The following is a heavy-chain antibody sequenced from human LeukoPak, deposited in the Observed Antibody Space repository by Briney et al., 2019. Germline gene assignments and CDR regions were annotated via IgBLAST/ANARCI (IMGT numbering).Heavy chain of an antibody. V-gene: IGHV4-59*08. CDR3: ARHASTTVTTGKFDC. D-gene: IGHD4-11*01. Sequence: SETLSLTCTVSGGSISSYYWSWIRQPPGKGLEWIGYIYYSGSTNYNPSLKGRVTISVDTSKNQFSLRLSSVTAADTAVYYCARHASTTVTTGKFDCWGQGTLVTVSS. J-gene: IGHJ4*02. CDR1: GGSISSYY. CDR2: IYYSGST.